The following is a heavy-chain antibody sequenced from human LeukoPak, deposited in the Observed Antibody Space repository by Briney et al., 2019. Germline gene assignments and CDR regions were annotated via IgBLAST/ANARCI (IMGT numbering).Heavy chain of an antibody. CDR1: GFTFTSSA. D-gene: IGHD6-13*01. Sequence: GTSVKVSCKASGFTFTSSAMQWVRQARGQRLEWIGWIVVGSGNTNYAQKFQERVTITRDMSTGTAYMELSSLRSEDTAVYYCAAYRPRGSSWYGDAFDIWGQGTMVTVSS. CDR3: AAYRPRGSSWYGDAFDI. J-gene: IGHJ3*02. V-gene: IGHV1-58*02. CDR2: IVVGSGNT.